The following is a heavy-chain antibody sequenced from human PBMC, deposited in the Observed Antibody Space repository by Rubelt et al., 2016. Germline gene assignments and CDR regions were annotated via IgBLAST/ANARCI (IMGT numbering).Heavy chain of an antibody. CDR1: GGSISSSSYY. D-gene: IGHD6-13*01. CDR3: ARRGIAAGETYYYYYMDV. Sequence: QLQLQESGPGLVKPSETLSLTCTVSGGSISSSSYYWGWIRQPPGKGLEWIGSIYYSGSTYYNPSLKSRVTISVDTSKNQFSLKLMSVTAADTAVYYCARRGIAAGETYYYYYMDVWGKGTTVTVSS. CDR2: IYYSGST. J-gene: IGHJ6*03. V-gene: IGHV4-39*01.